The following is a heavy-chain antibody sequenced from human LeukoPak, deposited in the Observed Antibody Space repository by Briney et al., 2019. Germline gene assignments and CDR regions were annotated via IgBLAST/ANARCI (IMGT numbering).Heavy chain of an antibody. V-gene: IGHV1-8*01. J-gene: IGHJ4*02. CDR3: ARVLTAVPGSDFDY. Sequence: ASVKVSCKASGYNFISYDINWVRQATGQGLEWMGWMNPESGDTGSAQKFQGRVTMTRNTSITTAYMELTNLRSEDTAVYYCARVLTAVPGSDFDYWGQGTLVTVSS. D-gene: IGHD2-2*01. CDR1: GYNFISYD. CDR2: MNPESGDT.